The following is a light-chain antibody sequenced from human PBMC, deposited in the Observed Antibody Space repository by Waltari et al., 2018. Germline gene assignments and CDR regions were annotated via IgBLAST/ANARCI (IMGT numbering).Light chain of an antibody. CDR3: QHYVRLPAT. Sequence: EIVLTQSPGTLSLSPGDRATLSSRASQRVRGALAWYQQKAGQAPRLLIYGVSSRATGIPERFSGSGSGTDFSLTISRLEPEDFAVYYCQHYVRLPATFGQGTKVEIK. CDR1: QRVRGA. CDR2: GVS. J-gene: IGKJ1*01. V-gene: IGKV3-20*01.